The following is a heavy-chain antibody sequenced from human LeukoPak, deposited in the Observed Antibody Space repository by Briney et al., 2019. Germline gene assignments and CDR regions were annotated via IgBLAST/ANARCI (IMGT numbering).Heavy chain of an antibody. V-gene: IGHV3-7*03. Sequence: LAGGSLRLSCAASGFTFSNFWMTWARQAPGKGLEWVASINHNGNVNYYVDSVKGRFTISRDNAKNSLYLQMSNLRAEDTAVYFCARGGGLDVWGQGATVTVSS. D-gene: IGHD3-16*01. CDR2: INHNGNVN. J-gene: IGHJ6*02. CDR1: GFTFSNFW. CDR3: ARGGGLDV.